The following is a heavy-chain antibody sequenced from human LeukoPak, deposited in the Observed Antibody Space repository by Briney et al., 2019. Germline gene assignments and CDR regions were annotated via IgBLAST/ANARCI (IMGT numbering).Heavy chain of an antibody. D-gene: IGHD3-22*01. CDR3: ARDRGRYYDSRGFYWGYYFDS. CDR1: GFTFNNYA. J-gene: IGHJ4*02. Sequence: PGGSLRLSCAASGFTFNNYAINWVRQAPGKGLQWVSSITKSGDQTYFADSVKGRFTISRDNSKDTLYLQMSSVRVDDTAVYYCARDRGRYYDSRGFYWGYYFDSWGQGILVTVST. CDR2: ITKSGDQT. V-gene: IGHV3-21*04.